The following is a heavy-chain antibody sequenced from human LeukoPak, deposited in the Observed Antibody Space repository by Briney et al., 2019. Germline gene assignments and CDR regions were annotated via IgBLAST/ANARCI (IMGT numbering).Heavy chain of an antibody. J-gene: IGHJ3*02. CDR1: GYTFPSYF. CDR3: ARDPSITIFSSDAFDI. CDR2: INPTGGST. D-gene: IGHD3-9*01. Sequence: ASVKVSCKASGYTFPSYFMHWVRQAPGQGLEWMGIINPTGGSTTYAQKFQGRATITADESTSTAYMELSSLRSEDTAVYYCARDPSITIFSSDAFDIWGQGTMVTVSS. V-gene: IGHV1-46*01.